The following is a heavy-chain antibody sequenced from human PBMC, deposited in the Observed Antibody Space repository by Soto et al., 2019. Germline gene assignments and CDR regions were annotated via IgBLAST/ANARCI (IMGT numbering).Heavy chain of an antibody. CDR3: ARGYDILTGYHPYYFDY. D-gene: IGHD3-9*01. V-gene: IGHV4-39*07. CDR2: IYHSGST. CDR1: GGSISSSSYY. Sequence: SETLSLTCTVSGGSISSSSYYWGWIRQPPGKGLEWIGSIYHSGSTYYNPSLKSRVTISVDRSKNQFSLKLSSVTAADTAVYYCARGYDILTGYHPYYFDYWGQGTLVTVSS. J-gene: IGHJ4*02.